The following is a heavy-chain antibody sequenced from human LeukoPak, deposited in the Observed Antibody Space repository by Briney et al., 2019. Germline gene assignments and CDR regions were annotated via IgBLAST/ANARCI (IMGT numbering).Heavy chain of an antibody. Sequence: PGGSLRLSCAASGFTFSSYWMHWVRQAPGKGLVWVSRINSDGSTTSYADSVKGRFTISRDNAKNTLYLQMNSLRAEDTAVYYCARDPYDILTGPYFDHWGQGTLVTGSS. J-gene: IGHJ4*02. D-gene: IGHD3-9*01. V-gene: IGHV3-74*01. CDR1: GFTFSSYW. CDR3: ARDPYDILTGPYFDH. CDR2: INSDGSTT.